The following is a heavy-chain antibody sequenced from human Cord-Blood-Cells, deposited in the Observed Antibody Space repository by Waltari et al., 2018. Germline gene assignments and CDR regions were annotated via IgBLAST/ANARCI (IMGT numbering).Heavy chain of an antibody. CDR3: ARTSGSSSWYRGDYFDY. J-gene: IGHJ4*02. CDR2: IYHSGST. D-gene: IGHD6-13*01. V-gene: IGHV4-38-2*01. CDR1: GYSISSGYY. Sequence: QVQLQESGPGLVKPSETLSLTCAVSGYSISSGYYWGWIRQPQGKGLEWIGSIYHSGSTYYNPSLKSRVTISVDTSKNQFSLKLSSVTAADTAVYYCARTSGSSSWYRGDYFDYWGQGTLVTVSS.